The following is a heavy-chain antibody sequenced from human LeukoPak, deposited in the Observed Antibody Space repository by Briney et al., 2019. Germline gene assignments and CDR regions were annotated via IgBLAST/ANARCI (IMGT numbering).Heavy chain of an antibody. CDR2: IIPIFGTA. CDR1: GYTFTSYY. CDR3: ASTGGVGATHDAFDI. D-gene: IGHD1-26*01. J-gene: IGHJ3*02. V-gene: IGHV1-69*13. Sequence: GASVKVSCKASGYTFTSYYMHWVRQAPGQGLEWMGGIIPIFGTANYAQKFQGRVTITADESTSTAYMELSSLRSEDTAVYYCASTGGVGATHDAFDIWGQGTMVTVSS.